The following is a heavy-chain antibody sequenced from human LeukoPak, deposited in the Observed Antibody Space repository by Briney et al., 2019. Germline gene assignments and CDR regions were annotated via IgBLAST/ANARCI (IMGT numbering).Heavy chain of an antibody. CDR1: GFTVSSNY. CDR2: IYSGGST. J-gene: IGHJ5*02. CDR3: ARGSTSSPVFDP. Sequence: QTGGSLRLSCAASGFTVSSNYMSWVRQAPGKGLEWVSVIYSGGSTYYADSVKGRFTISRGNSKNTLYLQMNSLRAEDTAVYYCARGSTSSPVFDPWGQGTLVTVSS. D-gene: IGHD2-2*01. V-gene: IGHV3-66*01.